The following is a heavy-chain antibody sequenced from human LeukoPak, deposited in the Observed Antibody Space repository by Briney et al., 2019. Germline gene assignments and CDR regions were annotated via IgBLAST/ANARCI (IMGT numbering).Heavy chain of an antibody. Sequence: SETLSLTCTVSGGSMRSSNFYWGWIRQPPGKGLEWIGNINYSGLTYYNPSVKSRVTLSVDVSKNRFSLHLTSVTAADTALYFCARTHFDSLGWFDPWGQGIQIIVSS. CDR2: INYSGLT. CDR3: ARTHFDSLGWFDP. D-gene: IGHD3-9*01. CDR1: GGSMRSSNFY. V-gene: IGHV4-39*07. J-gene: IGHJ5*02.